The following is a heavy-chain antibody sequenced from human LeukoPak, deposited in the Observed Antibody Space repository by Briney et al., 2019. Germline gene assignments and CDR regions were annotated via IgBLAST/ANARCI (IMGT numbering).Heavy chain of an antibody. J-gene: IGHJ6*03. CDR2: ISSSSSYI. CDR1: GFTFSSYS. Sequence: GGSLRLSCAASGFTFSSYSMNWVRQAPGKGLEWVSSISSSSSYIYYADSVKGRFTISRDNAKNSLYLQMNSLKAEDTAVYYCARDAPPNIVVVPAAIAYYYMDVWGKGTTVTVFS. D-gene: IGHD2-2*02. V-gene: IGHV3-21*01. CDR3: ARDAPPNIVVVPAAIAYYYMDV.